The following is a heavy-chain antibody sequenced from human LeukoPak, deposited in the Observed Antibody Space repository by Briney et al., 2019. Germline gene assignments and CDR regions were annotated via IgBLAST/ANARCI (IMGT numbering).Heavy chain of an antibody. J-gene: IGHJ4*02. CDR3: ARDPVYYFDSSGYYVY. D-gene: IGHD3-22*01. CDR2: ISSDTSTI. Sequence: HPGGSLRLSCAASGFTFSNYEMNWVRQAPGKGLEWVSYISSDTSTIYYADSVKGRFTISRDNAKKSLYLQMNSLRAEDTAVYYCARDPVYYFDSSGYYVYWGQGTLVTVSS. CDR1: GFTFSNYE. V-gene: IGHV3-48*01.